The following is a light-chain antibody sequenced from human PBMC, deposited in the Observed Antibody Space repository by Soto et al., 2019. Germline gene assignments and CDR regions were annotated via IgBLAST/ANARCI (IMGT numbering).Light chain of an antibody. V-gene: IGLV2-8*01. CDR3: SSYAGSNNFV. CDR2: EVR. J-gene: IGLJ1*01. Sequence: QSALTQPPSASGSPGQSVTISCTGTSSDVGGYNYVSWYQQHPGKAPKVMIYEVRKRPSGVPDCFSGSKSGNTASLTVSGLQAEDEADYYCSSYAGSNNFVFGTGTKVTVL. CDR1: SSDVGGYNY.